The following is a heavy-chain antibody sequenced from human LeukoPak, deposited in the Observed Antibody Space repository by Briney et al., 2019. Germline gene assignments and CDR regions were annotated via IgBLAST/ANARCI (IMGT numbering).Heavy chain of an antibody. V-gene: IGHV1-46*01. CDR2: INPSGGST. Sequence: ASVKVSCKASGYTFTSYYMHWVRQAPGQGLEWMGIINPSGGSTSYAQKFQGRVTMTRDMSTSTVYTELSSLRSEDTAVYYCAGSSSLIVDFSHPLDYWGQGTLVTVSS. J-gene: IGHJ4*02. CDR1: GYTFTSYY. D-gene: IGHD6-6*01. CDR3: AGSSSLIVDFSHPLDY.